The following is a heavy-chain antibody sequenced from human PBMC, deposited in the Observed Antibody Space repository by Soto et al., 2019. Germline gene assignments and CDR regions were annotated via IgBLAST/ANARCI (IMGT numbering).Heavy chain of an antibody. CDR2: RYYSEST. CDR1: GGSITTGGYY. J-gene: IGHJ4*02. Sequence: SETLSLTCTVSGGSITTGGYYWSWIRQLPGKGLEWIGHRYYSESTYYNPSLKSRVSISLDTSKNQFSLKLSFVTAADTAMYYCARTKCSGGSCYSCSLDYWGQGTPVTVSS. V-gene: IGHV4-31*03. D-gene: IGHD2-15*01. CDR3: ARTKCSGGSCYSCSLDY.